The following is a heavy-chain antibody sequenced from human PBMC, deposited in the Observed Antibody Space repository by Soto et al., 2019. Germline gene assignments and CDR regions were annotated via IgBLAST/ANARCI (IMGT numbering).Heavy chain of an antibody. CDR1: GFSLSTSGMC. CDR3: ARDYYDCSGYYYVFDY. V-gene: IGHV2-70*01. D-gene: IGHD3-22*01. J-gene: IGHJ4*02. CDR2: IDWDDDK. Sequence: SGPTLVNPTQTLTLTCTFSGFSLSTSGMCVSWIRQPPGKALEWLALIDWDDDKYYSTSLKTRLTISKDTSNNQVVLTMTHMDPVDTATYYCARDYYDCSGYYYVFDYWGQGTLVTVSS.